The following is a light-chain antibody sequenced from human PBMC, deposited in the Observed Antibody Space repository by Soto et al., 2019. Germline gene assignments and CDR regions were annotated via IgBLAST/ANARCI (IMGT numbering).Light chain of an antibody. Sequence: EIVLTQPPGTLSLSPGERATLSCRASQSVSSSYLAWYQQKPGQAPRLLIYGASSRATGIPDRFSGSGSGTDFTLTISRLEPEDSAVYYCQQYGSSQWTFGQGTKVDIK. CDR3: QQYGSSQWT. V-gene: IGKV3-20*01. J-gene: IGKJ1*01. CDR1: QSVSSSY. CDR2: GAS.